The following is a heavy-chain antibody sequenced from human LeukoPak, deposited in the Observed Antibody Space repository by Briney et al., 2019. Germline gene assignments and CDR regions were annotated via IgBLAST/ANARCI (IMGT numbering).Heavy chain of an antibody. D-gene: IGHD3-9*01. CDR3: AKGPKRYFDWLGNWFDP. CDR2: ISWNSGSI. J-gene: IGHJ5*02. V-gene: IGHV3-9*03. Sequence: GRSLRLSCAASGFTLDDYAMHWVRQAPGKGLEWVSGISWNSGSIGYADSVKGRFTISRDNAKNSLYLQMNSLRAEDMALYYCAKGPKRYFDWLGNWFDPWGQGTLVTVSS. CDR1: GFTLDDYA.